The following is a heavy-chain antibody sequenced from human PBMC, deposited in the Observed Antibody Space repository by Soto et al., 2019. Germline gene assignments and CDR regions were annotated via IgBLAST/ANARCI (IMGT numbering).Heavy chain of an antibody. J-gene: IGHJ3*02. CDR2: ISGSSMSI. V-gene: IGHV3-21*01. CDR3: ARDLSSWLDAFDI. CDR1: GFTFSSAS. Sequence: PGGSLRLSCAASGFTFSSASMNWVRQAPGKGLEWVSYISGSSMSIYYADSLKGRFTISRDNAKNSLFLQMNSLRAEDTAVYYCARDLSSWLDAFDIWGQGTMVTVSS. D-gene: IGHD6-19*01.